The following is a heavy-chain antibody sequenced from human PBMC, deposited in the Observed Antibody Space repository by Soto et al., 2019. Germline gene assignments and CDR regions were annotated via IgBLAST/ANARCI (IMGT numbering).Heavy chain of an antibody. CDR2: IYFSGST. CDR1: GGSISSSSYY. D-gene: IGHD2-2*01. CDR3: ARHLGYCSSTSCYVYYYYYMDV. Sequence: SETLSLTCTVSGGSISSSSYYWGWIRQPPGKGLEWIGSIYFSGSTYYNPSLKSRVTISVDTSKNQFSLKPSSVTAADTAVYYCARHLGYCSSTSCYVYYYYYMDVWGKGTTVT. J-gene: IGHJ6*03. V-gene: IGHV4-39*01.